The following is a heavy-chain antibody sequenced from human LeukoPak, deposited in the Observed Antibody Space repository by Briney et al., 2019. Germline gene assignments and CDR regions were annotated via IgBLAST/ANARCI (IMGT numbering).Heavy chain of an antibody. V-gene: IGHV1-3*01. Sequence: GASVKVSCKASGYTFTSYAIHWVRQAPGQRLEWIGWINAGNGNTKYSQKFQGRVTITRDTSASTAYMELSSLRSEDTAVYYCARDPSIVVATRPLDYWGQGTLVTVSS. D-gene: IGHD1-26*01. CDR3: ARDPSIVVATRPLDY. J-gene: IGHJ4*02. CDR1: GYTFTSYA. CDR2: INAGNGNT.